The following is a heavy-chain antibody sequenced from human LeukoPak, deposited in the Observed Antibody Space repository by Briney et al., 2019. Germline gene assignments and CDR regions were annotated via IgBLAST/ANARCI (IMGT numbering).Heavy chain of an antibody. CDR2: IYYSGST. Sequence: SETLSLTCTVSGGSISSYYWSWIRQPPGKGLEWIGYIYYSGSTNYNPSLKSRVTTSVDTSKNQFSLKLSSVTAADTAVYYCARSHMGSANYYYCYYYMDVWGKGTTVTVSS. CDR3: ARSHMGSANYYYCYYYMDV. V-gene: IGHV4-59*01. J-gene: IGHJ6*03. D-gene: IGHD3-10*01. CDR1: GGSISSYY.